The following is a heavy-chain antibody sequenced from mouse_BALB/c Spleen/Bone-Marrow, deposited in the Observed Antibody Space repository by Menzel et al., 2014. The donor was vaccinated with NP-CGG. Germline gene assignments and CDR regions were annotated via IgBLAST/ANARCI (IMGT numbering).Heavy chain of an antibody. V-gene: IGHV5-17*02. CDR2: ISSGSSTI. D-gene: IGHD2-4*01. CDR3: ARKGAMITHYYAMDY. Sequence: EVMLVESGGGLVQPGGSRNLSCAASGFTFSSFGMHWVRQAPEKGLEWVAYISSGSSTIYYADTVKGRFTISRDNPKNTLFLQMTSLRSEDTAMYYCARKGAMITHYYAMDYWGQGTSVTVSS. J-gene: IGHJ4*01. CDR1: GFTFSSFG.